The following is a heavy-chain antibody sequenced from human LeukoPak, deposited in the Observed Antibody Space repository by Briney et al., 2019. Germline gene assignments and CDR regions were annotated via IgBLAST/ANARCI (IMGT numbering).Heavy chain of an antibody. V-gene: IGHV1-18*01. D-gene: IGHD3-22*01. Sequence: ASVKVSCKASGYTFTSNGISWVRQAPGQGLEWMGWISAYNGNTNYEQKLQGRVTITTDTSTSTAYMELRSLRSEDTAVYYCARDREYYHDSSGYYSYNWFDPWGQGTLVTVSS. J-gene: IGHJ5*02. CDR1: GYTFTSNG. CDR2: ISAYNGNT. CDR3: ARDREYYHDSSGYYSYNWFDP.